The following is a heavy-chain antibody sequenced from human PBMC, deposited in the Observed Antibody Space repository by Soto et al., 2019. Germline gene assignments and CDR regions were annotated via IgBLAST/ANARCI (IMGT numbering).Heavy chain of an antibody. D-gene: IGHD3-16*02. CDR1: GGTFSSYA. CDR2: IIPIFGTA. V-gene: IGHV1-69*13. CDR3: ATAPWGSYRPSGYFDY. J-gene: IGHJ4*02. Sequence: ASVKVSCKASGGTFSSYAISWVRQAPGQGLEWMGGIIPIFGTANYAQKFQGRVTITADESTSTAYMELSSLRSEDTAVYYCATAPWGSYRPSGYFDYWGQGTLVTVSS.